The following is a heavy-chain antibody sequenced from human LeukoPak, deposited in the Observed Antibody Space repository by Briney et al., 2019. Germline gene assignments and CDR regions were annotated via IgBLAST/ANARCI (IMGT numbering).Heavy chain of an antibody. J-gene: IGHJ4*02. Sequence: GASVKVSCKASGYTFTSYGISWVRQAPGQGLEWMGWISAYNGNTNYAQKLQGRVTMTTDTSTSTAYIELRSLRSDDTAVYYCARDLNYDYVWGSYTLFDYWGQGTLVTVSS. V-gene: IGHV1-18*01. CDR3: ARDLNYDYVWGSYTLFDY. D-gene: IGHD3-16*01. CDR2: ISAYNGNT. CDR1: GYTFTSYG.